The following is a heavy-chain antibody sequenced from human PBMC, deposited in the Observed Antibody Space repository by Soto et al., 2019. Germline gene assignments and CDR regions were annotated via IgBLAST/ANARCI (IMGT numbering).Heavy chain of an antibody. J-gene: IGHJ6*02. CDR1: GDSISTYY. CDR3: ARENYYGSGTYFRLDV. CDR2: LYDSGST. D-gene: IGHD3-10*01. Sequence: QVQLQESGPGLVKPSETLSLTCTVSGDSISTYYWSWIRQPPGKGLEWIGYLYDSGSTHYNPSLKSRVTISXGTSKXXFSLKLTSVTAADTAVYYCARENYYGSGTYFRLDVWGQGTRVTVSS. V-gene: IGHV4-59*01.